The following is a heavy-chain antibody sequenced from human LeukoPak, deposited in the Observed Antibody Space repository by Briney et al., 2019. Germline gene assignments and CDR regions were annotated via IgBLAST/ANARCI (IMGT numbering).Heavy chain of an antibody. CDR2: INPNSGGT. D-gene: IGHD5-12*01. Sequence: ASGKVSCKASGYTFTGYYMHWVRQAPGQGLEWMAWINPNSGGTNYAQKFQGRVTMTRDTSISTAYMDLSRLRSDDTAVYYCARSKSGYDYYFDYWGQGTLVTVAS. J-gene: IGHJ4*02. V-gene: IGHV1-2*02. CDR1: GYTFTGYY. CDR3: ARSKSGYDYYFDY.